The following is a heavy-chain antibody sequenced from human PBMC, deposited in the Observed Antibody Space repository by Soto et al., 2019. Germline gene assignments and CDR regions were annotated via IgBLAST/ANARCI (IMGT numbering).Heavy chain of an antibody. Sequence: EVQLVESGGGLVKTGGSLRLSCAASGFTFSNAWMSWVRQAPGKGLEWVGRIKSKTNGGTTDYGAPVKGRFSISRDDSKTKLYLQMNSLKTEDTAVYYCTTDDPINRNWGQGTLVTVSS. CDR3: TTDDPINRN. J-gene: IGHJ4*02. V-gene: IGHV3-15*01. CDR1: GFTFSNAW. CDR2: IKSKTNGGTT.